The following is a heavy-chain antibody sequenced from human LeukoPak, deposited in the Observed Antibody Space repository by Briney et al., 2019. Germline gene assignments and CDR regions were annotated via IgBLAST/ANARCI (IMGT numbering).Heavy chain of an antibody. V-gene: IGHV3-15*01. CDR2: IKSKTDGETT. CDR1: AFTFSNAW. CDR3: TTWTAAHLNFDS. J-gene: IGHJ4*02. Sequence: GGSLRLSCAASAFTFSNAWMSCVRQAQGEGRGWVGRIKSKTDGETTDYVAPVKATLTISRDDSKNTLYLQMNSLKTEATAVYYCTTWTAAHLNFDSWGQGTLVTVSS. D-gene: IGHD2-2*01.